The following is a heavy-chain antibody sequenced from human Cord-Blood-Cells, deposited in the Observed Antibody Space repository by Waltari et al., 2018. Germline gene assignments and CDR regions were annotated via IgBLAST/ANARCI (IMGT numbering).Heavy chain of an antibody. CDR2: IIPIFGTA. Sequence: VPLLQPRAEVQKATSAAKVSSKASRGTLRSPAISWVRQDPGQGLEWMGGIIPIFGTANYAQKFQGRVTITADESTSTAYMELSSLRSEDTAVYYCAKNVWSGYYDAFDIWGQGTMVTVSS. V-gene: IGHV1-69*01. D-gene: IGHD3-3*01. CDR3: AKNVWSGYYDAFDI. CDR1: RGTLRSPA. J-gene: IGHJ3*02.